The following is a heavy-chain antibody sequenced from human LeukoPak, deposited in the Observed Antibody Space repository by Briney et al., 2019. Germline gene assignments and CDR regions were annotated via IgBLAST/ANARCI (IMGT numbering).Heavy chain of an antibody. D-gene: IGHD4-17*01. CDR1: GYSISSGYY. CDR2: IYHSGST. CDR3: ARDGTTGYFDY. Sequence: SETLSLTCTVSGYSISSGYYWGWIRQPPGKGLEWIGSIYHSGSTNYNPSLKSRVTISVDKSKNQFSLKLSSVTAADTAVYYCARDGTTGYFDYWGQGTLVTVSS. J-gene: IGHJ4*02. V-gene: IGHV4-38-2*02.